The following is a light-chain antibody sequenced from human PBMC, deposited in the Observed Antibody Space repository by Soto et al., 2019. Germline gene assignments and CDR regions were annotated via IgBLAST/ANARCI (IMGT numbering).Light chain of an antibody. V-gene: IGLV1-40*01. CDR1: SSNIGADFD. CDR2: RND. J-gene: IGLJ3*02. CDR3: QSRDSSLSSSWV. Sequence: QSVLTQPPSVSGAPGQTVTIFCTGSSSNIGADFDVHWYQHLPGTAPKLLISRNDNRPSGVPDRFSGSKSGTSASLAITGLQVEDEGDYYCQSRDSSLSSSWVFGGGKQLNVL.